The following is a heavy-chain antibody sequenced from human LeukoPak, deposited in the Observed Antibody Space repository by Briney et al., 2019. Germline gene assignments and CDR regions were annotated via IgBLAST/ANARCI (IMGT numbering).Heavy chain of an antibody. CDR3: AGNYYGSGSYYSEDRY. CDR2: IYTSGST. D-gene: IGHD3-10*01. Sequence: TLSLTCTVSGGSISSSSYYWSWIRQPAGKGLEWIGRIYTSGSTNYNPSLKSRVTISVDTSKNQFSLKLSSVTAADTAVYYCAGNYYGSGSYYSEDRYWGQGTLVTVSS. V-gene: IGHV4-61*02. J-gene: IGHJ4*02. CDR1: GGSISSSSYY.